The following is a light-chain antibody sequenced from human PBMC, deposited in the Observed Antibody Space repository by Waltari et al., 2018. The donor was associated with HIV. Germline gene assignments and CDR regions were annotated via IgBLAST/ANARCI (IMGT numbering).Light chain of an antibody. CDR1: SSTIRNNA. V-gene: IGLV1-36*01. CDR3: AAWDDYLNGYV. J-gene: IGLJ1*01. CDR2: YDD. Sequence: QSVLTPPPSVSEAPSHRVTISCSGSSSTIRNNALNLYQQVPGKAPKLLIYYDDLLASGVSDRFSGSKSGTSASLAIRGLQSEDEAEYYCAAWDDYLNGYVFGSGTKVTVL.